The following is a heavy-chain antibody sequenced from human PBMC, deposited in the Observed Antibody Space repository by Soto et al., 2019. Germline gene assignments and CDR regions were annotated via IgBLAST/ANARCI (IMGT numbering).Heavy chain of an antibody. J-gene: IGHJ4*02. V-gene: IGHV4-34*01. CDR3: TRGLFSGSSYSGSWYYFDS. CDR1: GGSCIGYG. CDR2: INHSGSS. D-gene: IGHD1-26*01. Sequence: PSEPMSLTWAVSGGSCIGYGWSWIRKTTGKGLQWIGQINHSGSSIYNPSLKNRVTISTMSNNKFSLELSSVTAADTAVYYCTRGLFSGSSYSGSWYYFDSWGQGTMVTVSS.